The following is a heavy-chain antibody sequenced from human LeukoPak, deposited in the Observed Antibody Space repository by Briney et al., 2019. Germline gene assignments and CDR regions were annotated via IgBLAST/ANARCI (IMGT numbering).Heavy chain of an antibody. J-gene: IGHJ4*02. V-gene: IGHV3-23*01. D-gene: IGHD5-24*01. CDR1: GLTFSSYA. CDR3: AKGGRDGYTYPYYFDY. Sequence: GGSLRLSCAASGLTFSSYALTWVRQPPGKGLEWVSLITDSGGTTYYADSVKGRFTISRDNSKNTLYLQMGSLRAEDTAVYYCAKGGRDGYTYPYYFDYWGQGTLVTVSS. CDR2: ITDSGGTT.